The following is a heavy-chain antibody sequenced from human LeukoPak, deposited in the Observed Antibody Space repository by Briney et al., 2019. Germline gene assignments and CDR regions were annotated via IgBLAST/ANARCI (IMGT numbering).Heavy chain of an antibody. CDR1: GFTFSSYG. CDR3: AKGPYLGGYRSGGSCYSWFDY. V-gene: IGHV3-30*02. J-gene: IGHJ4*02. Sequence: PGGSLRLSCAASGFTFSSYGMHWVRQAPGKGLEWVAFIRYDGSNKYYADSVKGRFTISRDNSKNTLYLQMNSLRAEDTAVYYCAKGPYLGGYRSGGSCYSWFDYWGQGTLVTVSS. D-gene: IGHD2-15*01. CDR2: IRYDGSNK.